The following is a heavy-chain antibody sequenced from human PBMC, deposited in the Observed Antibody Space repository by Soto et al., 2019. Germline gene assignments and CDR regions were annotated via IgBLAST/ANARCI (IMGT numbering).Heavy chain of an antibody. CDR3: ARSPGGDSGYSYGMDV. Sequence: QAQLVQSGAEVKKPGASVKVSCEASGGTFSSYAISWVRQAPGQGLEWMGGIIPIFGTANYAQKFQGRVTITADESTSTAYMELSSLRSEDTAVYYCARSPGGDSGYSYGMDVWGQGTTVTVSS. J-gene: IGHJ6*02. D-gene: IGHD3-22*01. CDR1: GGTFSSYA. CDR2: IIPIFGTA. V-gene: IGHV1-69*01.